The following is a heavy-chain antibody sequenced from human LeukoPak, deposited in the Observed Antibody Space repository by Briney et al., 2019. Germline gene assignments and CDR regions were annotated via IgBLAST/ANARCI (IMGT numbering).Heavy chain of an antibody. CDR1: GGSISSYY. V-gene: IGHV4-4*07. D-gene: IGHD4-17*01. CDR2: IYTSGST. CDR3: ARGHAEGFDYGDLSWFDP. J-gene: IGHJ5*02. Sequence: PSETLSLTCTVSGGSISSYYWSWIRQPAGKGLEWIGRIYTSGSTNYNPSLKSRVTMSVDTSKNQFSLKLSSVTAADTAVYYCARGHAEGFDYGDLSWFDPWGQGTLVTVSS.